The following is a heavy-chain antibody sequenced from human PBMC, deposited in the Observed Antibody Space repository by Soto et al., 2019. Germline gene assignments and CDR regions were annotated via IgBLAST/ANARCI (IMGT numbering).Heavy chain of an antibody. J-gene: IGHJ4*02. V-gene: IGHV1-18*01. CDR2: ISAHNGDT. CDR3: SRGGDRYGDAY. D-gene: IGHD5-18*01. Sequence: QVQLVQSGAEVKKPGASVKVSCKASGYTFSSFGITWVRQAPGHGLEWMGWISAHNGDTQYAQKYQGRVNLTTDTSTNTARMERRSLRPADTAVYFGSRGGDRYGDAYWGQGTLIIVSS. CDR1: GYTFSSFG.